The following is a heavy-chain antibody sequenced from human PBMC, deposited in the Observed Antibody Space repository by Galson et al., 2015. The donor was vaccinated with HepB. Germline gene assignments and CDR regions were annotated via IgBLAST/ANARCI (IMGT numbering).Heavy chain of an antibody. V-gene: IGHV3-23*01. CDR3: AKWLLGMAVTTFDY. CDR1: GFTFSSYA. Sequence: SLRLSCAASGFTFSSYAMRWVRQAPGKGLEWVSAISGSGGSTYYADSVKGRFTISRDNSKNTLYMQMNSLRAEDTAVHYCAKWLLGMAVTTFDYWGQGTLVTVSS. D-gene: IGHD4-17*01. J-gene: IGHJ4*02. CDR2: ISGSGGST.